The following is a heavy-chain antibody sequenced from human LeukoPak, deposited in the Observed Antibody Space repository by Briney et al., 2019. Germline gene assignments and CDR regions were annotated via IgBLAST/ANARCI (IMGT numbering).Heavy chain of an antibody. Sequence: GGSLRLSCAASGFTFSSYAMHWVRQAPGKGLEWVAVISYDGSNKYYADSVKGRFTISRDNSKNTLYPQMNSLRAEDTAVYYCAILVVAATDDFDYWGQGTLVTVSS. CDR2: ISYDGSNK. J-gene: IGHJ4*02. D-gene: IGHD2-15*01. V-gene: IGHV3-30-3*01. CDR1: GFTFSSYA. CDR3: AILVVAATDDFDY.